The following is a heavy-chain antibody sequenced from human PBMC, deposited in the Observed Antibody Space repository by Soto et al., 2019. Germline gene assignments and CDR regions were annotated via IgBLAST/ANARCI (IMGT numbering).Heavy chain of an antibody. CDR3: ARVPDIILTGDLYYYYGMDI. CDR2: IIPIFGTA. D-gene: IGHD7-27*01. CDR1: GGTFSSYA. J-gene: IGHJ6*02. Sequence: GASVKVSCKASGGTFSSYAISWVRQAPGQGLEWMGGIIPIFGTANYAQKFQGRVTITADESTSTAYMELSSLRSEDTAVYYCARVPDIILTGDLYYYYGMDIWGQGTTVTVSS. V-gene: IGHV1-69*13.